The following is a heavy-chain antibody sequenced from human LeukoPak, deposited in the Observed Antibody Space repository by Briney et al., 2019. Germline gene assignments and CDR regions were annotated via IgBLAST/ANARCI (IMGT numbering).Heavy chain of an antibody. Sequence: SETLSLTCVVYGGSFSGYYWNWIRQPPGKGLEWIGEINQSGKTQFNPSLKRHVPILVHTPNIQFSLRLRSITAADTAVYYCARGYLVVHGLDIWGQGTMVTVSS. CDR3: ARGYLVVHGLDI. J-gene: IGHJ3*02. CDR1: GGSFSGYY. D-gene: IGHD2-2*01. CDR2: INQSGKT. V-gene: IGHV4-34*01.